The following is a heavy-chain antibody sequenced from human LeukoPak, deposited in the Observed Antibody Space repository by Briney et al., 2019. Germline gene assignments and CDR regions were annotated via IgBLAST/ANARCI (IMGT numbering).Heavy chain of an antibody. CDR1: GYTFTNFV. Sequence: ASVKVSCKASGYTFTNFVIHWVRQAPGQRLEWMGWINPSNDDTKYSQKFQGRVTITRDTSASTAYTELSSLRSEDTALYYCARDQIGVAAAAYWGQGTLVTVSS. CDR2: INPSNDDT. V-gene: IGHV1-3*01. D-gene: IGHD6-13*01. J-gene: IGHJ4*02. CDR3: ARDQIGVAAAAY.